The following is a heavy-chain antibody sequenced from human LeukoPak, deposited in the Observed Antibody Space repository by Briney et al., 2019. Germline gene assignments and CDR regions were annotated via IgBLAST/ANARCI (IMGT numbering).Heavy chain of an antibody. Sequence: GASVKVSCKASGYTFTGYYIHWVRQAPGQGLEWMGCINPKSGGTNYAQKFQGRVTMTGDTSINTAYMELSSLRSDDTAVYYCARLSGNYAYWGQGTLVTVSS. CDR1: GYTFTGYY. CDR3: ARLSGNYAY. CDR2: INPKSGGT. D-gene: IGHD1-26*01. J-gene: IGHJ4*02. V-gene: IGHV1-2*02.